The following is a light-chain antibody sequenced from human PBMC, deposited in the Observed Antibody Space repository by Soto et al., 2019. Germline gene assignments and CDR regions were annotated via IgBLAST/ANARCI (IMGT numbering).Light chain of an antibody. J-gene: IGKJ5*01. CDR1: QSVSSN. CDR3: QQRNVWPPIT. V-gene: IGKV3D-15*01. Sequence: VMTQSPATLSVSPGGRATLSCRASQSVSSNLAWYQQKPGQAPRLLIYGASSRATGIPDRFGGSRSGTEFTLTINSLEPEDFAVYYCQQRNVWPPITFGQGTRLEI. CDR2: GAS.